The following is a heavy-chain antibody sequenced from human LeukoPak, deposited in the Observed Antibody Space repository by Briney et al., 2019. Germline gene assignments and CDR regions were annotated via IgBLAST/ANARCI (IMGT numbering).Heavy chain of an antibody. J-gene: IGHJ4*02. CDR3: AKAPWCSSSWYDY. V-gene: IGHV3-23*01. Sequence: GGSLRLSCAASGFTFSSYAMSWVRHAPGKGLEWVSAISGSGGSTYYADSVKGRFTISRDNSKNTLYLQMNSLRAEDTAVYYCAKAPWCSSSWYDYWGQGTLVTVSS. CDR2: ISGSGGST. CDR1: GFTFSSYA. D-gene: IGHD6-13*01.